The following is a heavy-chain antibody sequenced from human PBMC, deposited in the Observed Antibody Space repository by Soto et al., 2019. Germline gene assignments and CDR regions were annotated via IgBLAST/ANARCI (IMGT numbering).Heavy chain of an antibody. CDR3: AKDSYNWNVLWGSNYGMDV. J-gene: IGHJ6*02. Sequence: QLQLVESGGGVVQPGRSLRLSCAASGFTFSSYGMHCVRQAPGKGLEWVEVISYDGTYKYYGDSVKGRFTISRDNSMNMLYLQINSLRAEDTAVFYCAKDSYNWNVLWGSNYGMDVWGQGTTVTVSS. CDR1: GFTFSSYG. V-gene: IGHV3-30*18. D-gene: IGHD1-20*01. CDR2: ISYDGTYK.